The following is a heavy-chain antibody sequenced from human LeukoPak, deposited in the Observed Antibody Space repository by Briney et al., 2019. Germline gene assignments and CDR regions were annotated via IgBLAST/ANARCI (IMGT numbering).Heavy chain of an antibody. D-gene: IGHD6-13*01. V-gene: IGHV3-7*01. J-gene: IGHJ4*02. CDR1: GFTFSNYW. Sequence: GGSLRLSXAASGFTFSNYWMNWVRQAPGKGLEWVANIEQDGSEKYYVDSVKGRFTISRDSAKNSLFLQMNSLRAEDTAVYYCARPSSSWYGALDSWGQGTLVTVSS. CDR2: IEQDGSEK. CDR3: ARPSSSWYGALDS.